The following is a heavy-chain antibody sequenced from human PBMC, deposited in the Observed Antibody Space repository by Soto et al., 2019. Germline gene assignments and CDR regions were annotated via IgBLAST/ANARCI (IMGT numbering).Heavy chain of an antibody. J-gene: IGHJ5*02. CDR2: INHSGST. CDR3: ARGLWFGELSSHWFDP. CDR1: GGSFSGYY. V-gene: IGHV4-34*01. Sequence: QVQLQQWGAGLLKPSETLSLTCAVYGGSFSGYYWSWIRQPPGKGLEWIGEINHSGSTNYNPSLKSRVTISVDTSKNQFSLKLSSVTAAVTAVYYCARGLWFGELSSHWFDPWGQGTLVTVSS. D-gene: IGHD3-10*01.